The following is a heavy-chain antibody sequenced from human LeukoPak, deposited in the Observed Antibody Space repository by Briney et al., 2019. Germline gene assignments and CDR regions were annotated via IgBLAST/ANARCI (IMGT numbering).Heavy chain of an antibody. CDR3: ARATYYDFWSGFSVAYFDY. D-gene: IGHD3-3*01. J-gene: IGHJ4*02. Sequence: PGGSLRLSCAASGFTFSDYYMSWIRQAPGKGLEWVSYISSSGSTIYYADSVKGRFTISRDNAKNSLYLQMNSLRAEDTAVYYCARATYYDFWSGFSVAYFDYWGQGTLVTVSS. CDR2: ISSSGSTI. CDR1: GFTFSDYY. V-gene: IGHV3-11*04.